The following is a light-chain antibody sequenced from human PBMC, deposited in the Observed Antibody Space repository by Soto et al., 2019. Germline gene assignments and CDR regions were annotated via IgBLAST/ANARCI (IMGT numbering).Light chain of an antibody. Sequence: PGQSITISCSGTSSDVGGYNYVFWYQHHPGKAPKLMIYDVSNRPSGVSNRFSGSKSGNTASLTISGLQAEDEADYYCSSYTSSSTYVFGTGTKVTV. V-gene: IGLV2-14*03. CDR3: SSYTSSSTYV. J-gene: IGLJ1*01. CDR1: SSDVGGYNY. CDR2: DVS.